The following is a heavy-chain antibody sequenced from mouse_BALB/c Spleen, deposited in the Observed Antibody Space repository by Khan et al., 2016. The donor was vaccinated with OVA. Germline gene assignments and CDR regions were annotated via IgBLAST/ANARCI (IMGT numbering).Heavy chain of an antibody. CDR3: ARSNYYGSSLYAMDY. CDR1: GYTFTSYW. J-gene: IGHJ4*01. V-gene: IGHV1S41*01. D-gene: IGHD1-1*01. CDR2: IAPGSGST. Sequence: DLVKPGASVKLSCKASGYTFTSYWINWIKQRPGQGLEWIGHIAPGSGSTYYNEMFKGMATLTVDTSSSTVYIQLSSLSSEASALYFGARSNYYGSSLYAMDYWGQGTSVTVSS.